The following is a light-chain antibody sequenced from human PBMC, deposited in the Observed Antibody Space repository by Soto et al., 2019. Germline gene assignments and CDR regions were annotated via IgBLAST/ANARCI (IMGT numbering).Light chain of an antibody. CDR3: HQTYNIPWT. Sequence: EIALTQSPGTLSLSPGERATLSCRASQSVSSSYLAWYQQKPGQAPRLLIYGASNRATGIPDRFSGSGSGTDFTLTISSLQPEDFATYWCHQTYNIPWTFGQGTKVDIK. J-gene: IGKJ1*01. V-gene: IGKV3-20*01. CDR2: GAS. CDR1: QSVSSSY.